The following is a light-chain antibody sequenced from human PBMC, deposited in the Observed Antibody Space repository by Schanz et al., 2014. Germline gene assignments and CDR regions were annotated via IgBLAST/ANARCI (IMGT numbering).Light chain of an antibody. V-gene: IGLV2-11*01. Sequence: QSALTQPRSVSGSPGQSVTISCTGTSSNVGGDYYVHWYQLNPGETPELVLFDATNRPSGVPDRFSGSKSGFSASLIITGLQAEDEGDYYCQSFDVSLGGVVFGVGTKLTVL. CDR2: DAT. CDR3: QSFDVSLGGVV. CDR1: SSNVGGDYY. J-gene: IGLJ2*01.